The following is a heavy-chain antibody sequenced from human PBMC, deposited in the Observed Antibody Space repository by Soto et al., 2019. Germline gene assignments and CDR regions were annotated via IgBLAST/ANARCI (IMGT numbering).Heavy chain of an antibody. V-gene: IGHV1-3*01. CDR3: AVGGLVVVVAATPTPAGY. CDR1: GYTFTSYA. D-gene: IGHD2-15*01. J-gene: IGHJ4*02. CDR2: INAGNGNT. Sequence: QVQLVQSGAEVKKPGASVKVSCKASGYTFTSYAMHWVRQAPGQRLEWMGWINAGNGNTKYSQKFQGRVSITRDTSASTAYMELSSLRSEDTAVYYCAVGGLVVVVAATPTPAGYWGQGTLVTVSS.